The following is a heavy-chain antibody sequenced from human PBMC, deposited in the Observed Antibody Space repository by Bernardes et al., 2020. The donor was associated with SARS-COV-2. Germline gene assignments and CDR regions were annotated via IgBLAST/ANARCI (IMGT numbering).Heavy chain of an antibody. CDR3: ARGEAVTILGVPIRGRWYFDL. J-gene: IGHJ2*01. V-gene: IGHV3-66*02. CDR1: GFIVSNKY. Sequence: GGSLRLSCAASGFIVSNKYMTWVRQAPWKGLEWVSVIYSDGTTFYTDSVKGRFTISRDNSKNTLYLQMNSLRVEDAAVYYCARGEAVTILGVPIRGRWYFDLWGRGTQVSVSS. CDR2: IYSDGTT. D-gene: IGHD3-3*01.